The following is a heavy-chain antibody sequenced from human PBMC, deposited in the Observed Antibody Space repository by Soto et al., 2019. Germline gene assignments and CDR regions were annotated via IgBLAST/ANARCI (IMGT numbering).Heavy chain of an antibody. V-gene: IGHV3-23*01. J-gene: IGHJ4*02. D-gene: IGHD2-2*01. CDR2: ISAGGSDT. CDR1: GFVFSDYA. Sequence: EVQLLDSGGGWVQPGGSLRLSCVASGFVFSDYAMSWVRQAPGKGLEWVSAISAGGSDTYYADSVKGRFTVSIVKSESTLYLQMNTLRAEDTAIYYCASVPIWCGSSSCYTEGFDSWGQGTLVTVSS. CDR3: ASVPIWCGSSSCYTEGFDS.